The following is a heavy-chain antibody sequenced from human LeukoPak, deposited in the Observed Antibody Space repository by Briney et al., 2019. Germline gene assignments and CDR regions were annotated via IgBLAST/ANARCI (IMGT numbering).Heavy chain of an antibody. V-gene: IGHV4-34*01. CDR2: IDHRGTV. CDR1: GASYNAYY. D-gene: IGHD3-3*01. CDR3: AVGITILGVAASFDS. Sequence: PSETLSLTCAVYGASYNAYYWCWVCDPPRQGLGWMWDIDHRGTVTYNPSLKSRLTISADASKNQFSLKLNSVTDADTAVYYCAVGITILGVAASFDSWGQGNLVIVSS. J-gene: IGHJ4*02.